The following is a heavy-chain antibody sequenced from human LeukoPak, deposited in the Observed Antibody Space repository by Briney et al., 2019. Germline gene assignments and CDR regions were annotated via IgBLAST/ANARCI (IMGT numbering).Heavy chain of an antibody. Sequence: ASVKVSCKASGYTFTSYGISWVRQAPGQGLEWMGWISAYNGNTNYAQKLQGRVTMTTDTSTSTAYMELRSLRSDDTAVYYCAISTRWIFGPVDYYMDVWGKGTTVTVSS. CDR1: GYTFTSYG. CDR3: AISTRWIFGPVDYYMDV. V-gene: IGHV1-18*01. D-gene: IGHD3-3*01. CDR2: ISAYNGNT. J-gene: IGHJ6*03.